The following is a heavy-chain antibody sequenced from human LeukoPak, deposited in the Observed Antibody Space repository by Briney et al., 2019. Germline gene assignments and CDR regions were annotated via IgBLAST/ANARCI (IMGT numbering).Heavy chain of an antibody. CDR1: GGSRSGNY. CDR2: INYDGHT. D-gene: IGHD3-9*01. Sequence: SETLSFTCAGHGGSRSGNYWNWIRQTPGKGPEWLGDINYDGHTNYSPSLESRLTISVDSSKNQFALTLRSVTAADAAVYYCAVLMRHYGIDVWGQGTTVTVSS. J-gene: IGHJ6*02. V-gene: IGHV4-34*01. CDR3: AVLMRHYGIDV.